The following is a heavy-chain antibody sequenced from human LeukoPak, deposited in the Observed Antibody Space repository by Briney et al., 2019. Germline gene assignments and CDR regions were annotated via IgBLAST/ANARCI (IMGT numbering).Heavy chain of an antibody. CDR2: IYYSGST. D-gene: IGHD3-22*01. CDR1: GGSISSSSYY. CDR3: ARDGYYYDSSRYYYYMDV. J-gene: IGHJ6*03. Sequence: VKPSETLSLTCTVSGGSISSSSYYWGWIRQPPGKGLEWIGSIYYSGSTYYNPSLKSRVTISVDTSKNQFSLKLSSVTAADTAVYYCARDGYYYDSSRYYYYMDVWGKGTTVTVSS. V-gene: IGHV4-39*07.